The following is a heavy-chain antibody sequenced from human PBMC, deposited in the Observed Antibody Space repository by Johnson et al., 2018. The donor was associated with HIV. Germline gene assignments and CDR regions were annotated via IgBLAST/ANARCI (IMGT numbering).Heavy chain of an antibody. Sequence: VQVLESGGGVVQPGGSLRLSCAASGFTFSSYGMHWVRQAPGKGLEWVAFIRYDGSNKYYADSVKGRFTISRDNSKNTLYLQMNSLIAEDTAVYYCAKDNYCSGCYGAFGSWCQGTIVTVSS. CDR2: IRYDGSNK. V-gene: IGHV3-30*02. CDR1: GFTFSSYG. D-gene: IGHD6-19*01. J-gene: IGHJ3*02. CDR3: AKDNYCSGCYGAFGS.